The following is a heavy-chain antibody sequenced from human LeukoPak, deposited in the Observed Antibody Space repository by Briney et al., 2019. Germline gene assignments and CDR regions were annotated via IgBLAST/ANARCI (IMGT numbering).Heavy chain of an antibody. D-gene: IGHD2/OR15-2a*01. V-gene: IGHV4-61*01. CDR3: ARKNDFEI. CDR1: GGSVSSDSYY. J-gene: IGHJ3*02. Sequence: SETLSLTCTVSGGSVSSDSYYWSWIRQPPGKGLEWIAYIYYSGSTYSNPSLQSRVTISVDLSKGQFSLRLNSVTAADTAVYYCARKNDFEIWGQGTVVTVSS. CDR2: IYYSGST.